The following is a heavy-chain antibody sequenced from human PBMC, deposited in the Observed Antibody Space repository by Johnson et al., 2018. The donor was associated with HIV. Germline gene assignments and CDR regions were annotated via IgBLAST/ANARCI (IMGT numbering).Heavy chain of an antibody. V-gene: IGHV3-9*01. CDR2: ISWHSGSI. Sequence: VQLVESGGGVVQPGRSLRLSCAASGFTFDDYAMHWVRQAPGKGLEWVPGISWHSGSIGYADYVKGRFTISRDNAKNSLYLQMNSLRAEDTAVYYCASGVAFDIWGQGTMVTVSS. CDR3: ASGVAFDI. CDR1: GFTFDDYA. D-gene: IGHD1-26*01. J-gene: IGHJ3*02.